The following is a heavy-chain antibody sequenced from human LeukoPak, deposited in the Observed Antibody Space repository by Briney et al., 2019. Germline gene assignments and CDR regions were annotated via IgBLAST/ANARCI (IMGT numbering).Heavy chain of an antibody. CDR1: GFSFSDYY. CDR3: ARDHNIRSFDY. J-gene: IGHJ4*02. CDR2: ISSSGSTI. V-gene: IGHV3-11*01. Sequence: PGGSLRLSCAASGFSFSDYYMSWIRQALGEGLEWVSYISSSGSTIYYADSVKGRFTISRDNAKNSLYLQMNSLRAEDTAVYYCARDHNIRSFDYWGQGTLVTVSS. D-gene: IGHD1-1*01.